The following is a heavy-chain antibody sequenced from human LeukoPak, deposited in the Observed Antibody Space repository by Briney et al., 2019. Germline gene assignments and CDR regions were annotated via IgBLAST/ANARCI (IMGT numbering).Heavy chain of an antibody. D-gene: IGHD3-10*01. CDR1: GFTFSSYG. CDR3: AREGSSNDAFDI. V-gene: IGHV3-48*04. J-gene: IGHJ3*02. Sequence: GGSLRLSCAASGFTFSSYGMHWVRQAPGKGLEWVSYISSSGSTIYYADSVKGRFTISRDNARNSLYLQMNSLRAEDTAVYYCAREGSSNDAFDIWGQGTMVTVSS. CDR2: ISSSGSTI.